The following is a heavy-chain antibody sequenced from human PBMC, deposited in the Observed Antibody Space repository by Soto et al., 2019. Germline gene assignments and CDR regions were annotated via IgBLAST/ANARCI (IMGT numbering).Heavy chain of an antibody. V-gene: IGHV1-18*01. CDR1: GYTFSNFG. CDR2: INPDNGDT. Sequence: QVQLVQSGAEVKKPGASLKVSCKASGYTFSNFGVSWVRQAPGQGLEWIGWINPDNGDTNYGQKFQGRATMTTDTFTNTAYMEVRGLRSDDTAVYYCARAVRVSAYLDYYMDVWGEGTTVTVSS. J-gene: IGHJ6*03. D-gene: IGHD3-10*02. CDR3: ARAVRVSAYLDYYMDV.